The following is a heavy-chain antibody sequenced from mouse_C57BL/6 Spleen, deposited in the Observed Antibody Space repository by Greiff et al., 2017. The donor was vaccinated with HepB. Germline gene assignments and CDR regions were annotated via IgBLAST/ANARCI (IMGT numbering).Heavy chain of an antibody. D-gene: IGHD1-1*01. V-gene: IGHV3-6*01. J-gene: IGHJ1*03. Sequence: EVQLVESGPGLVKPSQSLSLTCSVTGYSITSGYYWNWIRQFPGNKLEWMGYISYDGSNNYNPSLKNRISITRDTSKNQFFLKLNSVTTEDTATYYCARGSYGSSFYWYFDVWGTGTTVTVSS. CDR1: GYSITSGYY. CDR3: ARGSYGSSFYWYFDV. CDR2: ISYDGSN.